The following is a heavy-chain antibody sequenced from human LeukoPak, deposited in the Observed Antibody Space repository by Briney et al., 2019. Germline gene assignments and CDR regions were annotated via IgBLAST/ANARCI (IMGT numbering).Heavy chain of an antibody. CDR3: ATKIFYGLDV. J-gene: IGHJ6*02. CDR1: GHTFTSYG. V-gene: IGHV1-18*01. D-gene: IGHD3-3*01. Sequence: ASVTVSCKTSGHTFTSYGISWVRQAPGQGLEWMGWISAYNGNVKYAQMLQDRITMTTDASTSTAYMELRSLRSDDTAVYYCATKIFYGLDVWGQGTTVTVSS. CDR2: ISAYNGNV.